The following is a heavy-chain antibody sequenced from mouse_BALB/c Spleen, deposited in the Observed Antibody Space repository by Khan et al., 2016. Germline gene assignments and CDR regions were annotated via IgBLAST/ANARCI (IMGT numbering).Heavy chain of an antibody. D-gene: IGHD4-1*01. CDR1: GYTFTNYG. CDR2: INTYTGAT. V-gene: IGHV9-3-1*01. Sequence: QIQLVQSGPELKKPGETVTISCKASGYTFTNYGMNWVKQAPGKGLKWMGWINTYTGATTYADDFKGRLAFSLETSASTAYLQLNNLKNEDTATYFCARWDCHFDYWGQGTALTVSS. CDR3: ARWDCHFDY. J-gene: IGHJ2*01.